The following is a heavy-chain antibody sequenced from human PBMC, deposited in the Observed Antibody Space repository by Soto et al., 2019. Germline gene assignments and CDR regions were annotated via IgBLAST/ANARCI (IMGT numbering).Heavy chain of an antibody. D-gene: IGHD6-13*01. CDR3: ARSPRIAAVDAFDI. J-gene: IGHJ3*02. CDR2: ISSSSSYI. CDR1: GFTFSSYS. Sequence: PGGSLRLSCAASGFTFSSYSMNWVRQAPGKGLEWVSSISSSSSYIYYADSVKGRFTISRDNAKNSLYLQMNSLRAEDTAVYYWARSPRIAAVDAFDIWGQGTMVTV. V-gene: IGHV3-21*01.